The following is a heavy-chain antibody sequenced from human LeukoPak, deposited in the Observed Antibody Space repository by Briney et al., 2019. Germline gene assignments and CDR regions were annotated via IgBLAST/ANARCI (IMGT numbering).Heavy chain of an antibody. CDR3: VRRNHSFDY. J-gene: IGHJ4*02. V-gene: IGHV4-34*01. Sequence: SETLSLTCAVYGGSFSGYYWSWIRQPPGKGLEWIGEMNHSGSTNYNPSLKSRVTISRDTSNNQFSLKLTSVTAADTAVYYCVRRNHSFDYWGQGTLVTVSS. D-gene: IGHD1-14*01. CDR2: MNHSGST. CDR1: GGSFSGYY.